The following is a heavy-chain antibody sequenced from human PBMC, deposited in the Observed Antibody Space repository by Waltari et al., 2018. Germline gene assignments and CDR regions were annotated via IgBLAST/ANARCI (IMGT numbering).Heavy chain of an antibody. D-gene: IGHD6-19*01. CDR3: ATKRESSASGFDY. CDR1: GGPISSSSYY. Sequence: QLQLQESGPGLVKPSETLSFTCTASGGPISSSSYYWGRFRQPPGKGLDWIGSIYYCGSTYYNPSLKSRVTISVDTSKNQFSLKLSSVTAADTAVYYCATKRESSASGFDYWGQGTLVTVSS. CDR2: IYYCGST. J-gene: IGHJ4*02. V-gene: IGHV4-39*01.